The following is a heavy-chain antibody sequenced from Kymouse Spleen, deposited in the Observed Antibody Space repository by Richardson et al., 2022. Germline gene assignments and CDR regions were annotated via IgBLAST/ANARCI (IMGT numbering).Heavy chain of an antibody. CDR1: GFTFDDYA. V-gene: IGHV3-9*01. J-gene: IGHJ6*02. CDR2: ISWNSGSI. Sequence: EVQLVESGGGLVQPGRSLRLSCAASGFTFDDYAMHWVRQAPGKGLEWVSGISWNSGSIGYADSVKGRFTISRDNAKNSLYLQMNSLRAEDTALYYCAKDISWADYGMDVWGQGTTVTVSS. CDR3: AKDISWADYGMDV. D-gene: IGHD7-27*02.